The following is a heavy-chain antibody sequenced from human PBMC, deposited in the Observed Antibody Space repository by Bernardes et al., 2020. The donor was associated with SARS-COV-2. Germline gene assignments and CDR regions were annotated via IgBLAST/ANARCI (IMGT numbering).Heavy chain of an antibody. D-gene: IGHD6-13*01. V-gene: IGHV3-48*03. J-gene: IGHJ4*02. CDR1: GFTFSSYE. CDR2: ISSSGSTI. CDR3: ARMGQQLATFDY. Sequence: GGSLRLSCAASGFTFSSYEMNWVRQAPGKGLEWVSYISSSGSTIYYADSVKGRFTISRDNAKNSLYLQMNSLRAEDTAVYYCARMGQQLATFDYWGQGTLVTVSS.